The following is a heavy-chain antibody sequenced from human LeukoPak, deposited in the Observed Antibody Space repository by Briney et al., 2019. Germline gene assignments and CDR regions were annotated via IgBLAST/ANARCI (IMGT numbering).Heavy chain of an antibody. J-gene: IGHJ4*02. CDR1: GGSFSGYY. V-gene: IGHV4-34*01. CDR2: INHSGST. Sequence: SETLSLTCAVYGGSFSGYYWSWIRQPPRKGLEWIGEINHSGSTNYNPSLKSRVTISVDTSKNQFSLKLSSVTAADTAVYYCARGHSGSYVDYGGQGTLVTVSS. D-gene: IGHD1-26*01. CDR3: ARGHSGSYVDY.